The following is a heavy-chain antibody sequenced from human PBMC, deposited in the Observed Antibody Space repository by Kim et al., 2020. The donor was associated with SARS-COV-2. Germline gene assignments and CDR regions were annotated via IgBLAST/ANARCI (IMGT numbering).Heavy chain of an antibody. CDR2: EK. J-gene: IGHJ4*02. Sequence: EKYYGDSWKGRFTMSRDNAKNALYLQMNSLRADDTAVYYCARDSELLFDSWGQGTLVTVSS. V-gene: IGHV3-7*01. CDR3: ARDSELLFDS. D-gene: IGHD1-7*01.